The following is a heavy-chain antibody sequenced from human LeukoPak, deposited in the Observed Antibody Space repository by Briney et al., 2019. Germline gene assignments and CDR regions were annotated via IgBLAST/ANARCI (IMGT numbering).Heavy chain of an antibody. J-gene: IGHJ4*02. D-gene: IGHD6-13*01. CDR1: GFTFSSYS. Sequence: PGGSLRLSCAASGFTFSSYSMNWVRQAPGKGLEWVSYISSSSSTIYYADSVKGRFTISRDNAKNSLYLQMNSLRAEDTAVYYCAREGYSSSWYQDYWGQGTLVTVST. CDR3: AREGYSSSWYQDY. CDR2: ISSSSSTI. V-gene: IGHV3-48*01.